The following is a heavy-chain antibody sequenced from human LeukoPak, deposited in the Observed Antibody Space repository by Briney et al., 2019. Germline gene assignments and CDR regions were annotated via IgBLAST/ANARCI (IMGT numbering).Heavy chain of an antibody. CDR3: AKDRAYRYSSGWYDY. J-gene: IGHJ4*02. CDR2: IWYDGSNK. CDR1: GFTFSSYG. V-gene: IGHV3-33*06. D-gene: IGHD6-19*01. Sequence: PGGSLRLSYAASGFTFSSYGMHWVRQAPGKGLEWVAVIWYDGSNKYYADSVKGRFTIFRDNSKNTLYLQMNSLRAEDTAVYYCAKDRAYRYSSGWYDYWGQGTLVTVSS.